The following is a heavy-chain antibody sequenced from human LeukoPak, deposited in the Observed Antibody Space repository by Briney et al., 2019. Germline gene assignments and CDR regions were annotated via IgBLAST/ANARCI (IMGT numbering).Heavy chain of an antibody. CDR2: ISSSGSTI. CDR3: LVVTAIPYDAFDI. J-gene: IGHJ3*02. CDR1: GFTFSSYE. V-gene: IGHV3-48*03. D-gene: IGHD2-21*02. Sequence: PGGSLRLSCAASGFTFSSYEMNWVRQAPGKGLEWVSYISSSGSTIYYADSVKGRFTISRDNAKNSLYLQMNSLRAEDTAVYYCLVVTAIPYDAFDIWGQGTMVTVSS.